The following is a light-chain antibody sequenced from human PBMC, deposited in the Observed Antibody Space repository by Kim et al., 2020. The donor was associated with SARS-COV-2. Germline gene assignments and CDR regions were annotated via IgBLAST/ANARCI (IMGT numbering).Light chain of an antibody. CDR2: AAS. V-gene: IGKV1-12*01. CDR3: QQTDRFPLT. J-gene: IGKJ4*01. CDR1: QGISSY. Sequence: AIVGNRVTITCRASQGISSYLAWYQQKPGTAPKFLIYAASSLQSGVPSRFSGSGSGTDFTLTISSLQPEDFATYYCQQTDRFPLTFGGGTKVDIK.